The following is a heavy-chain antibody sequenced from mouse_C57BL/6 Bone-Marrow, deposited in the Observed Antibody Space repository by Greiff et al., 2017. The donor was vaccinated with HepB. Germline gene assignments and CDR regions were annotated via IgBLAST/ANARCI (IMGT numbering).Heavy chain of an antibody. CDR3: ARSVVYYYGSTWFAY. D-gene: IGHD1-1*01. J-gene: IGHJ3*01. V-gene: IGHV1-81*01. CDR2: IYPRSGNT. CDR1: GYTFTSYG. Sequence: QVQLKQSGAELARPGASVKLSCKASGYTFTSYGISWVKQRTGQGLEWIGEIYPRSGNTYYNEKFKGKATLTADKSSSTAYMELRSLTSEDSAVYFCARSVVYYYGSTWFAYWGQGTLVTVSA.